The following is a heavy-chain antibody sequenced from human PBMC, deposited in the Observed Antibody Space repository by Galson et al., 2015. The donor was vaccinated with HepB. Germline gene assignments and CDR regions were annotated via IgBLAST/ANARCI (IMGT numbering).Heavy chain of an antibody. J-gene: IGHJ6*02. CDR1: GFTFSSYS. V-gene: IGHV3-48*02. Sequence: SLRLSCAASGFTFSSYSMNWVRQAPGKGLEWVSYISSSSSTIYYADSVKGRFTISRDNAKNSLYLQMNSLRDEDTAVYYCARDDQLLTIPSWGVKGGRYYGMDVWGQGTTVTVSS. CDR2: ISSSSSTI. CDR3: ARDDQLLTIPSWGVKGGRYYGMDV. D-gene: IGHD2-2*01.